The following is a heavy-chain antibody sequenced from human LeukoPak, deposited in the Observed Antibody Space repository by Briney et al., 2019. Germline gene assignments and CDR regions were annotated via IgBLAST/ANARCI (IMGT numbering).Heavy chain of an antibody. CDR3: AKDQDSTSCYPDY. CDR2: IRYDGSNK. D-gene: IGHD2-2*01. J-gene: IGHJ4*02. V-gene: IGHV3-30*02. Sequence: GRSLRLSCAASGFTFSSYGMHWVHQAPGKGLEWVAFIRYDGSNKYYADSVKGRFTISRDNSKNTLYLQMNSLRAEDTAVYYCAKDQDSTSCYPDYWGQGTLVTVSS. CDR1: GFTFSSYG.